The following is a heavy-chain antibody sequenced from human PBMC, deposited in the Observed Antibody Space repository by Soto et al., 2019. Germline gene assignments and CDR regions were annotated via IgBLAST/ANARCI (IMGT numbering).Heavy chain of an antibody. CDR1: GFTFTSSA. CDR2: IVVGSGNT. V-gene: IGHV1-58*01. D-gene: IGHD1-26*01. J-gene: IGHJ3*02. Sequence: SVKVSCKASGFTFTSSAVQWVRQARGQRLEWIGWIVVGSGNTNYAQKFQERVTITRDMSTSTAYMELSSLRSEDTAVYYCAADPWEPDAFDIWAQGTMVPVSS. CDR3: AADPWEPDAFDI.